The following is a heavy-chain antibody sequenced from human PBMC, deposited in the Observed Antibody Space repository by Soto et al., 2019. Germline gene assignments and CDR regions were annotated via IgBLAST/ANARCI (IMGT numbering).Heavy chain of an antibody. CDR3: ARHPYSSSSGFFDY. V-gene: IGHV5-10-1*01. Sequence: PXESLKISWRGSGYSFTSYWISWVRQMPGKGLEWMGRIDPSDSYTNYSPSFQGHVTISADKSISTAYLQWSSLKASDTAMYYCARHPYSSSSGFFDYWGQGPLVTVSS. CDR1: GYSFTSYW. CDR2: IDPSDSYT. D-gene: IGHD6-6*01. J-gene: IGHJ4*02.